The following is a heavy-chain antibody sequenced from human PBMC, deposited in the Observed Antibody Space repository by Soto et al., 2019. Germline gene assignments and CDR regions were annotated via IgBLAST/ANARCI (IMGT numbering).Heavy chain of an antibody. Sequence: GGSLRLSCAASGFTFDDYTMHWVRQAPGKGLEWVSLISWDGGSTYYADSVKGRFTISRDNSKNSLYLQMNSLRTEDTALYYCAKGRIAAADNYYGMDVWGQGTTVTVSS. J-gene: IGHJ6*02. V-gene: IGHV3-43*01. CDR1: GFTFDDYT. D-gene: IGHD6-13*01. CDR2: ISWDGGST. CDR3: AKGRIAAADNYYGMDV.